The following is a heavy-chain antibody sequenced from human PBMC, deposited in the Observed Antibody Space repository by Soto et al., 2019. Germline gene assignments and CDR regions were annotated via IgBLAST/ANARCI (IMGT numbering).Heavy chain of an antibody. J-gene: IGHJ5*02. Sequence: ASETLSLTCTVDSISTYYWNWIRQTPGKGLEWIGYIYYLGRTNYNRSLKSRVTISIDMSKNQFSLRLSSVTAADTAVYYCARQTYGDYVLFWFDTWGPGTLVTVSS. CDR3: ARQTYGDYVLFWFDT. CDR1: DSISTYY. V-gene: IGHV4-59*08. CDR2: IYYLGRT. D-gene: IGHD4-17*01.